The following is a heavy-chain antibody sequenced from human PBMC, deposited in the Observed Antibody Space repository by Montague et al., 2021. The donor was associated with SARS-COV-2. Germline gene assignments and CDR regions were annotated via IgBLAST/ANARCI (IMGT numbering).Heavy chain of an antibody. J-gene: IGHJ6*02. V-gene: IGHV3-48*03. CDR3: ARDRGYGGFYYYGMDV. CDR2: ISSSGSTI. CDR1: GFTFSNYE. D-gene: IGHD4-23*01. Sequence: SLRLSCAASGFTFSNYERNWVRQAPAKGLEWVLYISSSGSTIYYADSVKGRFTISRDNAQNSLYLQMNSLRAEDTGVYYCARDRGYGGFYYYGMDVWGQGTTVTVSS.